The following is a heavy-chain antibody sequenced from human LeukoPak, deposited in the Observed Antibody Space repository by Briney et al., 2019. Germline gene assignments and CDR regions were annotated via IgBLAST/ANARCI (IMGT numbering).Heavy chain of an antibody. J-gene: IGHJ4*02. CDR1: GFTVSNNY. CDR3: ATTRYYYDSSGYSH. CDR2: IYSAGDT. Sequence: PGGSLRLSCAASGFTVSNNYMSWVRQAPGKGLEWVSVIYSAGDTYFADSVKGRFTISRDNAKNSLYLQMNSLRAEDTAVYYCATTRYYYDSSGYSHWGQGTLVTVSS. D-gene: IGHD3-22*01. V-gene: IGHV3-53*01.